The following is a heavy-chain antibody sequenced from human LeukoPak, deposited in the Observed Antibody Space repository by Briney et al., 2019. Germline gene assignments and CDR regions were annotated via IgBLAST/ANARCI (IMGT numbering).Heavy chain of an antibody. CDR3: ASPYGSSSSAF. CDR2: ISGSTSYI. V-gene: IGHV3-21*01. Sequence: GGSLRLSCAASGFTFTTSSMNWVGQAPGKGLEWVSSISGSTSYIYYADSVKGRFTIPRDNANNSLYLQMNSLRDEDTAVYYCASPYGSSSSAFWGQGTTVTVSS. J-gene: IGHJ4*02. D-gene: IGHD6-6*01. CDR1: GFTFTTSS.